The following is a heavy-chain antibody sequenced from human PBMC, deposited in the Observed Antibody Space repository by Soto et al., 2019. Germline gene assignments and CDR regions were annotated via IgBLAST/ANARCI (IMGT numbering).Heavy chain of an antibody. CDR1: GFSFSSSGAG. Sequence: QITVKESGPTLVTPTQTLTLTCTFSGFSFSSSGAGVGWIRQPPGKALEWLALIFWNDDKRDTPSLNSRLTITEDTSKNQVDVTMSNLDPVDTATYFCAHRRGASTTGGAFDIWGLGTKVTVSS. D-gene: IGHD1-1*01. CDR3: AHRRGASTTGGAFDI. J-gene: IGHJ3*02. V-gene: IGHV2-5*01. CDR2: IFWNDDK.